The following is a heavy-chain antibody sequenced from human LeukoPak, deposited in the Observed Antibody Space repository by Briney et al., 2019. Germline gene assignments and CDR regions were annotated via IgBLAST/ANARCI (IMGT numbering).Heavy chain of an antibody. V-gene: IGHV3-48*04. D-gene: IGHD2-15*01. Sequence: SGGSLRLSCAASGFTFSSYSMNWVRQAPGKGLEWVSYISSSGSTIYYADSVKGRFTISRDNAKNSLYLQMNSLRAEDTAVYYRAREGIVVVVAATHGAFDIWGQGTMVTVSS. CDR2: ISSSGSTI. CDR3: AREGIVVVVAATHGAFDI. CDR1: GFTFSSYS. J-gene: IGHJ3*02.